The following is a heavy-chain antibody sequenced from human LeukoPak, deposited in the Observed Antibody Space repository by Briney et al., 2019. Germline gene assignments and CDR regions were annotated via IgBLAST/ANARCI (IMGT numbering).Heavy chain of an antibody. D-gene: IGHD3-10*01. CDR3: ARHSDVIGAI. Sequence: GESLKISCKISGYTFTHQWIGWGRQMSGSGLEWMGIIYPRDSDTIYNPSFQGHVTISADTSINTAYLEWSSLEASDTAIYYCARHSDVIGAIWGKGTLVTVSS. CDR2: IYPRDSDT. V-gene: IGHV5-51*01. J-gene: IGHJ4*02. CDR1: GYTFTHQW.